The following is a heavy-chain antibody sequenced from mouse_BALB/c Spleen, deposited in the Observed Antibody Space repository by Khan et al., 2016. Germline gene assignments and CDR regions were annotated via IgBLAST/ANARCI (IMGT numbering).Heavy chain of an antibody. CDR2: IYPGDGDT. D-gene: IGHD2-10*02. V-gene: IGHV1-80*01. CDR3: ARKYGDY. Sequence: QIQLVQSGAELVRPGSSVKISCKASGYAFSSYWMNWVKQRPGQGLEWIGQIYPGDGDTNYNGKFKGKATLTADKSSSTAYMQLSSLTAEVSAVYFCARKYGDYWGQGTTLTVSS. J-gene: IGHJ2*01. CDR1: GYAFSSYW.